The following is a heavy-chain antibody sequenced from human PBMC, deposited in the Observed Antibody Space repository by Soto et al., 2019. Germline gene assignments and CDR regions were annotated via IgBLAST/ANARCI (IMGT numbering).Heavy chain of an antibody. Sequence: SETLSLTCNVSGGSISYFYWSWIRQSPGKRLEWIGYLYYTGSTSYNPAFKSRVTISLDTSKNQFSLKVRSVTAADTAVYYCARGGGYDFRSSQAPPIDVWGQGTTVTVSS. J-gene: IGHJ6*02. CDR3: ARGGGYDFRSSQAPPIDV. D-gene: IGHD3-3*01. CDR2: LYYTGST. CDR1: GGSISYFY. V-gene: IGHV4-59*01.